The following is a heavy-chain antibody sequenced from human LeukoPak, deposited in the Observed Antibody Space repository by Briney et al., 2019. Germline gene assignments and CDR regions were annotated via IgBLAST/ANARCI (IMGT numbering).Heavy chain of an antibody. CDR1: GYTFTNNY. Sequence: ASVKVSCKASGYTFTNNYLHWVRQAPGQGLEWMGMIYPRNGSTSYAQNFQGRVTVTRDTSTTTVHMELRGLRSEDTAVYYCARDQEGFDYWGQGTVVTVSS. CDR3: ARDQEGFDY. V-gene: IGHV1-46*01. J-gene: IGHJ4*02. CDR2: IYPRNGST.